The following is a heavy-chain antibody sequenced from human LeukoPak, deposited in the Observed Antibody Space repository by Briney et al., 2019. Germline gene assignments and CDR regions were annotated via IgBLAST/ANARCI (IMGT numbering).Heavy chain of an antibody. V-gene: IGHV4-30-4*01. CDR1: GGSISSGDYY. J-gene: IGHJ6*03. CDR2: IYYSGST. Sequence: SQTLSLTCTVSGGSISSGDYYWSWIRQPPGKGLEWIGYIYYSGSTYYNPSLKSRVTISVDTSKNQFSLKLSSVTAADTAVYYCARDNLWAYYGSGSYEDYYYYMDIWGKGTTVTVSS. D-gene: IGHD3-10*01. CDR3: ARDNLWAYYGSGSYEDYYYYMDI.